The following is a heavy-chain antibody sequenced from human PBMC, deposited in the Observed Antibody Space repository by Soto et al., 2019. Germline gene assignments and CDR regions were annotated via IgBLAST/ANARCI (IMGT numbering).Heavy chain of an antibody. Sequence: EVQLVESGGGLVQPGGSLRLSCAASGFTFSSYSMHWVRQAPGKGLEWISYISSNTIYYADSVRGRFTISRDNAKNSLYLQMNSLRDEDTAVYYCATGYTSGWYDYWGQGTLVTVSS. CDR2: ISSNTI. CDR1: GFTFSSYS. J-gene: IGHJ4*02. D-gene: IGHD6-19*01. CDR3: ATGYTSGWYDY. V-gene: IGHV3-48*02.